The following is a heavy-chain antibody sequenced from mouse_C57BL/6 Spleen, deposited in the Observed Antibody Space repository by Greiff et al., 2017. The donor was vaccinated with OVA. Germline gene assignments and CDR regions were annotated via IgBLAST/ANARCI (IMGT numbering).Heavy chain of an antibody. CDR3: ARHEEGGPMDDGYLYWYFDV. D-gene: IGHD2-3*01. Sequence: VQLQQSGAELVKPGASVKLSCKASGYTFTEYTIHWVKQRSGQGLEWIGWFYPGSGSIKYNEKFKDKATLTADKSSSTVYMELSRLTSEDSAVYCCARHEEGGPMDDGYLYWYFDVWGTGTSVTVSS. V-gene: IGHV1-62-2*01. CDR2: FYPGSGSI. J-gene: IGHJ1*03. CDR1: GYTFTEYT.